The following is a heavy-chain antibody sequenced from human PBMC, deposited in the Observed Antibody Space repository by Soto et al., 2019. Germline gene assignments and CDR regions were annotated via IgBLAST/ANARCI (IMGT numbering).Heavy chain of an antibody. CDR1: GFTFSSYA. CDR2: ISYDGSNK. CDR3: ARDLVERWLVSSFFYYYYYGMDV. V-gene: IGHV3-30-3*01. J-gene: IGHJ6*02. D-gene: IGHD6-19*01. Sequence: GGSLRLSCAASGFTFSSYAMHWVRQAPGKGLEWVAVISYDGSNKYYADSVKGRFTISRDNSKNTLYLQMNSLRAEDTAVYYCARDLVERWLVSSFFYYYYYGMDVWARGSKVTGSS.